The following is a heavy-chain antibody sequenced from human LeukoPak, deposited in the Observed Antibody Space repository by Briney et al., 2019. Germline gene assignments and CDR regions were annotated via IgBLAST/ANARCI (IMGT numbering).Heavy chain of an antibody. V-gene: IGHV4-38-2*02. Sequence: SETLSLTCTVSGYSISSGYYWGWIRQPPGKGLEWIGSIYHSGSTYYNPSLKSRVTISVDTSKNQFSLKLSSVTAADTAVYYCARDLLGFPDDFDYWGQGTLVTVSS. CDR2: IYHSGST. J-gene: IGHJ4*02. CDR3: ARDLLGFPDDFDY. CDR1: GYSISSGYY. D-gene: IGHD2-8*02.